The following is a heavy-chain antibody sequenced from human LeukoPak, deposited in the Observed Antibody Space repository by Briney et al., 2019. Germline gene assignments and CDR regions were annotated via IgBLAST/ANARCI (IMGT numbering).Heavy chain of an antibody. V-gene: IGHV4-59*01. Sequence: QPSETLSLTCTVSGGSISSYYWSWIRQPPGKGLEWIGYIYYSGSTSYNPSLKSRVTISVDTSKKQFSLKLSSVTAADTAFYYCARYIVSYPHDAFDIWGQGTMVTVSS. CDR3: ARYIVSYPHDAFDI. CDR1: GGSISSYY. J-gene: IGHJ3*02. D-gene: IGHD1-26*01. CDR2: IYYSGST.